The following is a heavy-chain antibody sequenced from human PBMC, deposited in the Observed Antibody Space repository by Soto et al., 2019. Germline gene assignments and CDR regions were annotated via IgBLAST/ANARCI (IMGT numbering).Heavy chain of an antibody. CDR2: ISNSGST. CDR3: VIAHNSPSLFGMPF. D-gene: IGHD1-1*01. J-gene: IGHJ6*02. CDR1: CDSIVGQH. V-gene: IGHV4-59*07. Sequence: PSDTLSLTCTVPCDSIVGQHWSWVLQPPGKGLEWIGYISNSGSTNYNPSLKSRVTISVGTSKNQFSLTLSSVTAADTAIYYIVIAHNSPSLFGMPFWAQVTMVSV.